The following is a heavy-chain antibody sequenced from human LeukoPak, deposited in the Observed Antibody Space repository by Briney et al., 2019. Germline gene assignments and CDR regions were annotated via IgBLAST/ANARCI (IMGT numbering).Heavy chain of an antibody. D-gene: IGHD3-9*01. CDR2: ISYEGSNK. CDR3: AKLGPYYDILTGYQRGMDV. V-gene: IGHV3-30*18. Sequence: GGSLRLSCAASGFTFSSYGMHWVRQAPGKGLEWVAVISYEGSNKYYADSVKGRFTISRDNSKNTLYLQMNSLRAEDTAVYYCAKLGPYYDILTGYQRGMDVWGQGTTVTVSS. CDR1: GFTFSSYG. J-gene: IGHJ6*02.